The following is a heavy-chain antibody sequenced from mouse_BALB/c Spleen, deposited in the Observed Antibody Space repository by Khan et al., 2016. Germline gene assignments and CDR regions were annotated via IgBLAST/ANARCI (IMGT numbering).Heavy chain of an antibody. CDR2: INSNGGST. J-gene: IGHJ4*01. CDR3: ARVRQAGDY. D-gene: IGHD2-14*01. CDR1: GFTFSTYA. Sequence: EVELVESGGGLVQPGGSLKLSCAASGFTFSTYAMSWVRQTPDKRLELVATINSNGGSTYYPDNVKGRFTISIDNAKNTLYLQMSSLTSEDTARYYCARVRQAGDYWGQGTSVTVSS. V-gene: IGHV5-6-3*01.